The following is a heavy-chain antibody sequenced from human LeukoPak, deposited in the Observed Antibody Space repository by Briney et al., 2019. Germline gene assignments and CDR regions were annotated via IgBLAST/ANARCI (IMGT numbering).Heavy chain of an antibody. CDR2: ISGSGGST. Sequence: XXXXXXRQXXXXGLXLASAISGSGGSTYYADSVKGRFTISRDNSKSTLYLQMNSLRAEDTAVYYCAKESSGWPYYGMDVWGQGTTVTVSS. V-gene: IGHV3-23*01. J-gene: IGHJ6*02. CDR3: AKESSGWPYYGMDV. D-gene: IGHD6-19*01. CDR1: XX.